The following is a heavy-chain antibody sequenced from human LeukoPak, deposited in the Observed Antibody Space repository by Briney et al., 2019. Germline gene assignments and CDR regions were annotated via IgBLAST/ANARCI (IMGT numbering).Heavy chain of an antibody. D-gene: IGHD1-26*01. Sequence: GASVKVSCKASGYTFTGYYMHWVRQAPGQGLEWMGWINPNSGGTNYAQKFQGRVTMTRDTSISTAYMELSRLRSDDTAVYYCARDLRRYSGSKRGDLGYWGQGTLVTVSS. CDR3: ARDLRRYSGSKRGDLGY. CDR2: INPNSGGT. CDR1: GYTFTGYY. J-gene: IGHJ4*02. V-gene: IGHV1-2*02.